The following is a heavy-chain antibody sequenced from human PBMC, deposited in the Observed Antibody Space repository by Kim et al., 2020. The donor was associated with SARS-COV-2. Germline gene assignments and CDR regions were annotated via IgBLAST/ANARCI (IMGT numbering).Heavy chain of an antibody. CDR3: AREGYAWFDP. Sequence: NTNYAQKLQGRVTMTTDTSTSTAYMELRSLRSDDTAVYYCAREGYAWFDPWGQGTLVTVSS. V-gene: IGHV1-18*01. J-gene: IGHJ5*02. CDR2: NT. D-gene: IGHD5-12*01.